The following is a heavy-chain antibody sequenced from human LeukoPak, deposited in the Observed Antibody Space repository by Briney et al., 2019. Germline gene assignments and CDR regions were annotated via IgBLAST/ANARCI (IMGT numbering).Heavy chain of an antibody. J-gene: IGHJ4*02. CDR1: GFTLGSYW. Sequence: PGESLRLSCAASGFTLGSYWMHWVRQAPGKGLMWVSRIDNAGSNTAYADSVKGRFTISRDNAKNTLHLQMNSLRVDDTAVYYCVRGPTYFDYWGQGVLVTVSS. CDR3: VRGPTYFDY. CDR2: IDNAGSNT. V-gene: IGHV3-74*01.